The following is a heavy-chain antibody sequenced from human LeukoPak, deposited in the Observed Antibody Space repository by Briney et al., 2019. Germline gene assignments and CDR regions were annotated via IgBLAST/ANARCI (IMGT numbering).Heavy chain of an antibody. V-gene: IGHV3-30*18. CDR1: GFTFSSYI. Sequence: PGGSLRLSCAASGFTFSSYIMNWVRQAPGKGLEWVAVISYDGSNKYYADSVKGRFTISRDNSKNTLYLQMNSLRAEDTAVYYCAKGSNAMVRGGWFDPWGQGTLVTVSS. CDR2: ISYDGSNK. CDR3: AKGSNAMVRGGWFDP. D-gene: IGHD3-10*01. J-gene: IGHJ5*02.